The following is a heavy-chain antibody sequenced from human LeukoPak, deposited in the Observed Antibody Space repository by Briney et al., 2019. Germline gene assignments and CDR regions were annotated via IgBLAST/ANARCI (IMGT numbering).Heavy chain of an antibody. CDR1: GYTFASYD. J-gene: IGHJ6*03. V-gene: IGHV1-8*03. D-gene: IGHD6-19*01. CDR3: ARASERYYYYYYMDV. Sequence: ASVKVSCKASGYTFASYDINWVRQATGQGLEWMGWMNPNSGNTGYAQKFQGRVTITRNTSISTAYMELSSLRSEDTAVYYCARASERYYYYYYMDVWGKGTTVTVSS. CDR2: MNPNSGNT.